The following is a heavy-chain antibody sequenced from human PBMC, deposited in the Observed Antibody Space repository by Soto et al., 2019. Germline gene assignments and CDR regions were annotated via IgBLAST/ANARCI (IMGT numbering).Heavy chain of an antibody. Sequence: DEQLVASGGGLGQSGGSLRLSCAASGFTFKTYSMNWVRRAPGKGLEWISYISGPGSTIKYADSVQGRFIVSRDNANGSLHLQMNNPRDDDTAVYYCARDGCFSGSFYTYIRAFDVWGQGKEVSVSS. CDR3: ARDGCFSGSFYTYIRAFDV. V-gene: IGHV3-48*02. CDR1: GFTFKTYS. D-gene: IGHD6-19*01. CDR2: ISGPGSTI. J-gene: IGHJ3*01.